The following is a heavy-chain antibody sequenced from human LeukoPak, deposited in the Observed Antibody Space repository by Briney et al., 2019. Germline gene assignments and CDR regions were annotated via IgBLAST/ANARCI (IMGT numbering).Heavy chain of an antibody. D-gene: IGHD6-6*01. CDR1: GYTFTSYA. J-gene: IGHJ4*02. CDR3: AREPYSSSSDRHEKAFDY. V-gene: IGHV1-3*01. CDR2: INVGSGNT. Sequence: GASVKVSCKASGYTFTSYAMHWVRQAPGQSLEWMGWINVGSGNTKYSQKFQGRVIIIRDTSTNTAYMELTRLTSDDTAVYYCAREPYSSSSDRHEKAFDYWGQGTLVTVSS.